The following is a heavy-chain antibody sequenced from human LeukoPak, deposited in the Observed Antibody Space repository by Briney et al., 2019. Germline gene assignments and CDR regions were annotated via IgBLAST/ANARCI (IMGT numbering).Heavy chain of an antibody. V-gene: IGHV4-59*01. J-gene: IGHJ4*02. D-gene: IGHD5-18*01. CDR2: IYYSGST. Sequence: SETLSLTXTVSGGSISSYYWSWIRQPPGKGLEWIGYIYYSGSTNYNPSLKSRVTISVDTSKNQFSLKLSPVTAADTAVYYCARGYSYGPMDYWGQGTLVTVSS. CDR1: GGSISSYY. CDR3: ARGYSYGPMDY.